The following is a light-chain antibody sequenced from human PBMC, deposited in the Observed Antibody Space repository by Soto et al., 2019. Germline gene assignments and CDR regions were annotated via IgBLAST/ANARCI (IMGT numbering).Light chain of an antibody. CDR3: QQYNSYSRT. Sequence: DIQMTQSPSTLSASVGDRVTITCRASQSISDWLARYQQKPGKAPKLLIYKASSLESGVPSRFSGSGSGTDFTLTISSLQPDDFATYHCQQYNSYSRTFGQGTKVEV. J-gene: IGKJ1*01. CDR1: QSISDW. V-gene: IGKV1-5*03. CDR2: KAS.